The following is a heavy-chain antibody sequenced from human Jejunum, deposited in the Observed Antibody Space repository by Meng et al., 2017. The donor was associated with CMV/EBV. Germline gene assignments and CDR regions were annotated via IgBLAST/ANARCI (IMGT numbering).Heavy chain of an antibody. Sequence: YWLRWVRQTPGKGVECVDNIKQDGHEQYYVDTGRCRFTISRDSAKNSLYLQMNSLRAKDTAVYYCARGFWDIVVVPASTSVWDYWGRGTLVTVSS. D-gene: IGHD2-2*01. J-gene: IGHJ4*02. CDR1: YW. CDR2: IKQDGHEQ. CDR3: ARGFWDIVVVPASTSVWDY. V-gene: IGHV3-7*01.